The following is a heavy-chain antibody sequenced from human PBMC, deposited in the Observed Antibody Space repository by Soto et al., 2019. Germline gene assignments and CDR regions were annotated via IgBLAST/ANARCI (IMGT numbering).Heavy chain of an antibody. J-gene: IGHJ4*02. Sequence: QVQLVESGGGLVKPGGSLRLSCAASGFTFSDYYMSWIRQAPGKGLEWVSYISSSGNTIYYADSVKGRFTIYRDNAKNSLYLQMNSLRAEDTAVYYCARGLSTTIETISGTTDWGQGTLVTVSS. CDR1: GFTFSDYY. V-gene: IGHV3-11*01. CDR3: ARGLSTTIETISGTTD. CDR2: ISSSGNTI. D-gene: IGHD1-7*01.